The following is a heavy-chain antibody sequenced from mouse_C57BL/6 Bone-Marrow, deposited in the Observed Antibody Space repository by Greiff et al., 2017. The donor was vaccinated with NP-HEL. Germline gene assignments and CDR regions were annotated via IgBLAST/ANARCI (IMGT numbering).Heavy chain of an antibody. CDR2: INPSNGGT. J-gene: IGHJ1*03. V-gene: IGHV1-53*01. Sequence: QVQLQQPGTELVKPGASVKLSCKASGYTFTSYWMHWVKQRPGQGLEWIGNINPSNGGTNYNEKFKSKATLTVDKSSSTAYMQLSSLTSEDSAVYYCARTLYDYDGDWYFDVWGTGTTVTVSS. D-gene: IGHD2-4*01. CDR1: GYTFTSYW. CDR3: ARTLYDYDGDWYFDV.